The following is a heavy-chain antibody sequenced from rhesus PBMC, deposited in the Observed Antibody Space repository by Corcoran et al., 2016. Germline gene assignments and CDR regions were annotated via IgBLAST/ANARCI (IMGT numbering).Heavy chain of an antibody. CDR1: GGSISSHY. D-gene: IGHD2-21*01. J-gene: IGHJ4*01. CDR3: ARGCSGIGCPLVNIDY. Sequence: QLQLQESGPGLVKPSETLSLTCAVSGGSISSHYWSWIRQPPGKGLELIGRIFGSGGTNEYNPSLQSRVTLSTDTSKDQFALKLNSVTAADTAVYYGARGCSGIGCPLVNIDYWGQGVLVTVSS. V-gene: IGHV4-173*01. CDR2: IFGSGGTN.